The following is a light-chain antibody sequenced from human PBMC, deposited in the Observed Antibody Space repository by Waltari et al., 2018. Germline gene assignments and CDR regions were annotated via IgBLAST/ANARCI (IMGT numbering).Light chain of an antibody. Sequence: DIQMTQSPSSLSASVGDTVTITCRASQSISPSVTGYQQKPGKVPNLLIYDASTLQTGGPSRFSVSASGADFTLSISSLQAEDFATYYCQQSNSTPYTFGQGTMLEIK. J-gene: IGKJ2*01. V-gene: IGKV1-39*01. CDR3: QQSNSTPYT. CDR2: DAS. CDR1: QSISPS.